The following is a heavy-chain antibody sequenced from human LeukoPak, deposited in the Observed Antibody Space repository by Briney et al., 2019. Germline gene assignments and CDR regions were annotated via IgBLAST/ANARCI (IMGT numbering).Heavy chain of an antibody. V-gene: IGHV4-38-2*02. Sequence: SQTLSLTCTVSGGSISSGYYWGWIRQPPGKGLEWIGSIYHSGSTYYNPSLKSRVTISVDTSKNQFSLKLSSVTAADTAVYYCARDPLLTGYIGVWGQGTLVTVSS. CDR3: ARDPLLTGYIGV. D-gene: IGHD3-9*01. J-gene: IGHJ4*02. CDR2: IYHSGST. CDR1: GGSISSGYY.